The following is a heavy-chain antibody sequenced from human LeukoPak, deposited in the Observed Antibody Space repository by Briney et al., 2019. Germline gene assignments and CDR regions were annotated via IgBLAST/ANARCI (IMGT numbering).Heavy chain of an antibody. J-gene: IGHJ4*02. CDR1: GGTFSSYA. CDR2: IIPILGIA. Sequence: ASVKVSCKASGGTFSSYAISWVRQAPGQGLEWMGRIIPILGIANYAQKFQGRVTITADKSTSTAYMELSSLRSEDTAVYYCARIAVAGSGGETLYDYWGQGTLVTVSS. V-gene: IGHV1-69*04. CDR3: ARIAVAGSGGETLYDY. D-gene: IGHD6-19*01.